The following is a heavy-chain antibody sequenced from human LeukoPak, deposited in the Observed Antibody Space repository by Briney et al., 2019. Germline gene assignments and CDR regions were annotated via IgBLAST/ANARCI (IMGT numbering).Heavy chain of an antibody. J-gene: IGHJ4*02. CDR1: GYTFTSYG. CDR2: ISAYNVNN. CDR3: ARVIGGYSYGVYFDY. D-gene: IGHD5-18*01. V-gene: IGHV1-18*01. Sequence: SVRVSCKASGYTFTSYGISWVRQAPGQGLEWMGWISAYNVNNNYRQKLQGRVTMTTDTSTSTAYMELRSLRSDDTAVYYCARVIGGYSYGVYFDYWGQGTLVTLSS.